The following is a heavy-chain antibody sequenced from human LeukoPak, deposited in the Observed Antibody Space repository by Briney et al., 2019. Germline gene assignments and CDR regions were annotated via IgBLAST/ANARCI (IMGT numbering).Heavy chain of an antibody. CDR2: ISSSSSYI. CDR3: ARDPATVTTVFDY. D-gene: IGHD4-17*01. CDR1: GFTFSSYS. Sequence: GGSLRLSCAASGFTFSSYSMNWVRQAPGKGLEWVSSISSSSSYIYYADSVKGRFTISRDNAKNSLYLQMNSLRAEDTAVCYCARDPATVTTVFDYWGQGTLVTVSS. V-gene: IGHV3-21*01. J-gene: IGHJ4*02.